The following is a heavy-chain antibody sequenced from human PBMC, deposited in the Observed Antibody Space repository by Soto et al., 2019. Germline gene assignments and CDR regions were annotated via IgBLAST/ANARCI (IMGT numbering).Heavy chain of an antibody. J-gene: IGHJ4*02. CDR2: IYHSGST. V-gene: IGHV4-30-2*01. Sequence: TLSLTCAVSGGSISSGGYSWSWIRQPPGKGLEWIGYIYHSGSTYYNPSLKSRVTISVDRSKNQFSLKLSSVTAADTAVYYCARGRGHDYGDYVLDYWGQGTLVTVSS. CDR3: ARGRGHDYGDYVLDY. CDR1: GGSISSGGYS. D-gene: IGHD4-17*01.